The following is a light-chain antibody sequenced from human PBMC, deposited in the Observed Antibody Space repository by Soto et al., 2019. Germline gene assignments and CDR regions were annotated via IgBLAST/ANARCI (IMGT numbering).Light chain of an antibody. V-gene: IGKV3-20*01. CDR1: QSVRSHY. CDR3: QQYGSSPLT. Sequence: EIVLTQSPDTLSLSPGERATLSCRASQSVRSHYLAWYQQKPGQAPRFLIYDASSRATGNPDRFSGSGSGTDCTLTISRLEPEDFAVYDCQQYGSSPLTFGGGTKVEIK. J-gene: IGKJ4*01. CDR2: DAS.